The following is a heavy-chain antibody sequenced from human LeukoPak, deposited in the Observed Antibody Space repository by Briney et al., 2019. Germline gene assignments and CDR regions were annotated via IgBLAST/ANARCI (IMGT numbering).Heavy chain of an antibody. Sequence: GASVKVSCKASGYTFSSYYIHWVRQAPGQGLEWMGIINPSGGSTGYAQKFQGRVTMTRDTSTSTVYMELSSLRSEDTAVYYCASRCYYDSSGYYHADAFDIWGQGTMVTVSS. CDR2: INPSGGST. J-gene: IGHJ3*02. CDR3: ASRCYYDSSGYYHADAFDI. V-gene: IGHV1-46*01. D-gene: IGHD3-22*01. CDR1: GYTFSSYY.